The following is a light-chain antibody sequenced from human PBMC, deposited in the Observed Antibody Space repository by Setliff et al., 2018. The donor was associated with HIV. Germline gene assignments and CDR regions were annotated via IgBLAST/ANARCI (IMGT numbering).Light chain of an antibody. J-gene: IGLJ1*01. V-gene: IGLV1-40*01. Sequence: QSALTQPPSVSGAPGQRVTTSCTGSSSNLGAGYDVHWYQQPPGTAPKLLIYGSNNRPSGVPDRFSGSKSGTSASLAITGLQAEDEGDYFCQSYDNGLGGGNVFGTGTKVTVL. CDR2: GSN. CDR3: QSYDNGLGGGNV. CDR1: SSNLGAGYD.